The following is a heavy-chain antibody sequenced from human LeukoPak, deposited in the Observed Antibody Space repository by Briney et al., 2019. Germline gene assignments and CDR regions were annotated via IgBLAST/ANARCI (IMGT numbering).Heavy chain of an antibody. D-gene: IGHD3-9*01. V-gene: IGHV3-23*01. CDR1: GFTFSSYA. CDR2: ISGSGGST. J-gene: IGHJ4*02. Sequence: GASLRLSCAASGFTFSSYAMSWVRQAPGKGLEWVSAISGSGGSTNYADSVKGRFTISRDNSKNTLYLQMNSLRAEDTAVYYCAKDPELRYFDWSPFYYFDYWGQGTLVTVPS. CDR3: AKDPELRYFDWSPFYYFDY.